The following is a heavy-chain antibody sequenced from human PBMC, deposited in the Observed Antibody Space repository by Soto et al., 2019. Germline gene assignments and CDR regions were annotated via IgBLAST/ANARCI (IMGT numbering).Heavy chain of an antibody. CDR3: ARGGYGAWYLDL. V-gene: IGHV3-74*01. D-gene: IGHD5-18*01. CDR2: INSDGSRT. Sequence: EVQLVESGGGLVQPGGSLRLSCAASGFTFSSYWMHWVRQAPGKGLVWVSRINSDGSRTNDADSVKGRFTLSRDNAEKTLYLQMNSLRAEDTAVYYCARGGYGAWYLDLWGRGTLATVSS. CDR1: GFTFSSYW. J-gene: IGHJ2*01.